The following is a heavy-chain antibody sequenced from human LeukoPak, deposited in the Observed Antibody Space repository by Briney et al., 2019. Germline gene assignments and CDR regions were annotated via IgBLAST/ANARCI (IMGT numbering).Heavy chain of an antibody. CDR2: IYTSGSP. CDR1: SGSISSYD. D-gene: IGHD6-13*01. J-gene: IGHJ2*01. Sequence: SETLSLTCTVSSGSISSYDWSWIRQPAGKGLEWIGRIYTSGSPNYNPSLKSRVTISVDTSKNQFSLKLSSVTAADTAVYYCARLTSSWYQDWYFDLWGRGTLVTVSS. V-gene: IGHV4-4*07. CDR3: ARLTSSWYQDWYFDL.